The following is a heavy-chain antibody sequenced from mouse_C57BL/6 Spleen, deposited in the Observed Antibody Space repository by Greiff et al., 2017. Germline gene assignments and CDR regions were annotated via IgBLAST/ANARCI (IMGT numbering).Heavy chain of an antibody. Sequence: EVKLMESEGGLVQPGSSMKLSCTASGFTFSDYYMAWVRQVPEKGLEWVANINYDGSSTYYLASLKSRFIISRDNAKNILYLQMSSLKSEDTATYYCARDSYSNYFDYWGQGTTLTVSS. CDR3: ARDSYSNYFDY. J-gene: IGHJ2*01. V-gene: IGHV5-16*01. CDR2: INYDGSST. CDR1: GFTFSDYY. D-gene: IGHD2-5*01.